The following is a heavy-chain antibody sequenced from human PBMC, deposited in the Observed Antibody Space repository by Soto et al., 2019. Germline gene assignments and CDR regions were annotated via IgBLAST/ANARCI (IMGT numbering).Heavy chain of an antibody. CDR1: GGSISSSNW. J-gene: IGHJ4*02. CDR2: IYHGGST. D-gene: IGHD2-2*01. V-gene: IGHV4-4*02. CDR3: AGRGTGTSPPGY. Sequence: QVQLQESGPGLVKPSGTLSLTCAVSGGSISSSNWWIWVRQSPGKGLEWIGEIYHGGSTNYNPSPKRHVTISSDNSKNQFSLKLSSVTAADTAVYYCAGRGTGTSPPGYWGQGTLVTVSS.